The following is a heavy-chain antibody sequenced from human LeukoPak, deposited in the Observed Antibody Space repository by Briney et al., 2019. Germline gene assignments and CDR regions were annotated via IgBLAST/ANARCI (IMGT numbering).Heavy chain of an antibody. CDR1: GGSFSGYY. CDR2: IYYSGST. CDR3: ARVYYSSSYDYWYFDL. J-gene: IGHJ2*01. D-gene: IGHD6-13*01. V-gene: IGHV4-59*01. Sequence: TSETLSPTCAVYGGSFSGYYWSWIRQPPGKGLEWIGYIYYSGSTNYNPSLKSRVTISVDTSKNQFSLKLSSVTAADTAVYYCARVYYSSSYDYWYFDLWGRGTLVTVSS.